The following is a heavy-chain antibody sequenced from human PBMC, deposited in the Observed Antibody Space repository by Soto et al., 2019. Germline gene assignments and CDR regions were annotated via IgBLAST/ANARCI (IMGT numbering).Heavy chain of an antibody. CDR1: GFSFRSYA. V-gene: IGHV3-30-3*01. D-gene: IGHD3-16*01. CDR3: ARARLDTPGLEY. J-gene: IGHJ4*02. Sequence: QVQLVESGGGVVQPGRSLRLSCAASGFSFRSYAMHWVRQAPGKGLEWVAVMSYDGSDKDYADSVKGRFTISRDNSKNTLYLKMSSQRAEDTAVYYCARARLDTPGLEYWGQGTLVTVSS. CDR2: MSYDGSDK.